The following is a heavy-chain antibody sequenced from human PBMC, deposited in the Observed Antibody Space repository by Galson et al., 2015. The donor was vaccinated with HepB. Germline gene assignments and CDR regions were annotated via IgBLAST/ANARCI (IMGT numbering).Heavy chain of an antibody. CDR1: GGTFTGYY. V-gene: IGHV4-34*01. CDR3: ARGQGRRTMIRGLITGYFYH. J-gene: IGHJ1*01. Sequence: ETLSLTCAVYGGTFTGYYWTWIRQTPGKGLEWIGEINHRGSANYNPSLESRVTISVDTSKNQFSLRLTSLTAADTAVYYCARGQGRRTMIRGLITGYFYHWGQGTLVTVSS. D-gene: IGHD3-10*01. CDR2: INHRGSA.